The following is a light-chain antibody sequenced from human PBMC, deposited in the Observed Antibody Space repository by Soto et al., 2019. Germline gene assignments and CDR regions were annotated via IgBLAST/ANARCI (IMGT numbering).Light chain of an antibody. CDR2: GVS. J-gene: IGLJ1*01. V-gene: IGLV2-14*01. CDR3: CSYTSSTNYV. Sequence: QSALTQPASVSGSPGQSSTISCTGTTSDVSIYNYVSWYQQHPGKAPKLMIYGVSNRPSGVSNRFSGAKSGHTASLTISGLQVEDEADYYCCSYTSSTNYVFGPGTE. CDR1: TSDVSIYNY.